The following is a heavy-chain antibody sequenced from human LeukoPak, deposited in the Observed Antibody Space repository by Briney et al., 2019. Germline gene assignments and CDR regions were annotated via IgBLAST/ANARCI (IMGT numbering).Heavy chain of an antibody. V-gene: IGHV1-18*01. CDR3: ARDSTGNYYDYYGMDV. CDR1: GYTFSSYG. CDR2: ISTYNGNT. D-gene: IGHD1-14*01. Sequence: ASVTVSTKAAGYTFSSYGISWVRQAPGQGLEWMGWISTYNGNTNYAQKLQGRVTMTTDTSTSTAYMELRSLRSDDTAVYYCARDSTGNYYDYYGMDVWGRGTTESVSS. J-gene: IGHJ6*02.